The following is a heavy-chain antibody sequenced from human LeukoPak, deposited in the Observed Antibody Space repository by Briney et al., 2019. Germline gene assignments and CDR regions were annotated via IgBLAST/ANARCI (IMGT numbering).Heavy chain of an antibody. J-gene: IGHJ4*02. CDR1: GGSFSGYY. Sequence: SETLSLTCAVYGGSFSGYYWSWIRQPPGKGLEWIGEINHSGSTNYNPSLKSRVTISVDTSKNQFSLKLSSVTAADTAVYYCARGRKQAAQYYFDYWGRGTLVTVSS. D-gene: IGHD6-6*01. V-gene: IGHV4-34*01. CDR3: ARGRKQAAQYYFDY. CDR2: INHSGST.